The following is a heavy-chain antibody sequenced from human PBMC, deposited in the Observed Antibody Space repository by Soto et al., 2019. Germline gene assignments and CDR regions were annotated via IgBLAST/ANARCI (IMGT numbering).Heavy chain of an antibody. D-gene: IGHD3-22*01. J-gene: IGHJ6*02. V-gene: IGHV3-48*03. Sequence: EVQLVESGGGLVQPGGSLRLSCAASGFTFSSYEMNWVRQAPGKGLEWVSYISSSGSTIYYADSVKGRFTISRDHAKNSLYLHMNSLRAVYTAVYYCARARDSSGYYYYYYCGLDVWGQGTTVTVSS. CDR1: GFTFSSYE. CDR3: ARARDSSGYYYYYYCGLDV. CDR2: ISSSGSTI.